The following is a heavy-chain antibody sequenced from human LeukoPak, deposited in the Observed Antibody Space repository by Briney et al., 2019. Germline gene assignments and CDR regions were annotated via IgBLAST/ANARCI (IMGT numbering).Heavy chain of an antibody. V-gene: IGHV1-18*01. CDR3: ARWGYDILTGSALPD. D-gene: IGHD3-9*01. J-gene: IGHJ4*02. Sequence: ASVTVSCKASGYTFTSYGISWVRQAPGQGLEWMGWISAYNGNTNYAQKLQGRVTMTTDTSTSTAYMELRSLRSDDTAVYYCARWGYDILTGSALPDWGQGTLVTVSS. CDR2: ISAYNGNT. CDR1: GYTFTSYG.